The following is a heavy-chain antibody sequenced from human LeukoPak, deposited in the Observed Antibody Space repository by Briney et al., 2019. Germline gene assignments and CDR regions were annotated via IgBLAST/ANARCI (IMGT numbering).Heavy chain of an antibody. CDR1: GFTFSDYW. CDR2: IKQDGSEK. CDR3: ARRYFDS. V-gene: IGHV3-7*03. Sequence: GGSLRLSCAASGFTFSDYWMHWVRQAPGKGLEWVANIKQDGSEKHYVDSVKGRFTISRDNAKNSLYLQMNSLRAEDTALYYCARRYFDSWGQGTLVTVSS. J-gene: IGHJ4*02.